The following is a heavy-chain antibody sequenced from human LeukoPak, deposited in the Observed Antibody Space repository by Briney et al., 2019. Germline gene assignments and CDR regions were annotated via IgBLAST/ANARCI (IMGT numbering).Heavy chain of an antibody. J-gene: IGHJ6*02. CDR2: INHNGNVN. V-gene: IGHV3-7*03. CDR1: GFTFSSYW. CDR3: ARGGGLDV. Sequence: GGSLRLSCAASGFTFSSYWMNWARQAPGKGLEWVASINHNGNVNYYVDSVKGRFTISRDNAKNSLYLQMSNLRAEDTAVYFRARGGGLDVWGQGPRSPSP. D-gene: IGHD3-16*01.